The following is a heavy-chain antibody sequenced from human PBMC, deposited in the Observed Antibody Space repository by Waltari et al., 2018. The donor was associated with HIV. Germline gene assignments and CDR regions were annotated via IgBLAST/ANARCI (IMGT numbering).Heavy chain of an antibody. Sequence: QVQLVQSGAEVKKPGSSVKVSCRASGDTFRTYTISWVRQAPGQGLEWMGGITPIFKTTKDAQKFQGRVTLTADESTRTTYMELTSLRSDDTAMYYCARNGDYAPAYWGQGTLVTVSS. CDR3: ARNGDYAPAY. J-gene: IGHJ4*02. D-gene: IGHD4-17*01. CDR1: GDTFRTYT. V-gene: IGHV1-69*01. CDR2: ITPIFKTT.